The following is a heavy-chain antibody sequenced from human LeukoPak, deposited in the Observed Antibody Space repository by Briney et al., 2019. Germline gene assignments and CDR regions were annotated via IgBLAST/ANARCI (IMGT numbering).Heavy chain of an antibody. CDR3: ARQVRSGTYWNWDAFDI. V-gene: IGHV5-51*01. D-gene: IGHD1-26*01. CDR1: GYIFTSFW. J-gene: IGHJ3*02. CDR2: IYRGDSDT. Sequence: GESLKISCKGSGYIFTSFWIGWVRQMPGRGLEWMGIIYRGDSDTRYSPSFQGQLTFSADKSINTAYLQWSSLEAAETAMYYCARQVRSGTYWNWDAFDIWGQGTMVTVSS.